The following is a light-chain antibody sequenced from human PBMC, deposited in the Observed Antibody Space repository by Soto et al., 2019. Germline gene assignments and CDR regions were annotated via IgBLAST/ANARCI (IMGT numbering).Light chain of an antibody. J-gene: IGKJ4*01. CDR3: QQRSNWFT. Sequence: EIVLTQSPATLSLSPGERATLSCRASQSVSSSLAWYQHKPGQAPRLLIYATSHRATDIPTRFSGSGSETDFTLTISSLEPEDFAVYYCQQRSNWFTFGGGTKVEIK. CDR1: QSVSSS. V-gene: IGKV3-11*01. CDR2: ATS.